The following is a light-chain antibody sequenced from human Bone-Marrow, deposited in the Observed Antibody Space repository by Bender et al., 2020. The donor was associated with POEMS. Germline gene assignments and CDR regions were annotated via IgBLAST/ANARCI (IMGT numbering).Light chain of an antibody. J-gene: IGLJ2*01. Sequence: SYELTQPPSVSVSLGQTARITRSGEALPKQYAYWYQQKPGQAPVLMIYRDAERPSGIPERFSGSSSGTPVTLTISGVQAEDEADYYCQSPDSSAPYLVFGGGPKLPVL. CDR3: QSPDSSAPYLV. V-gene: IGLV3-25*03. CDR1: ALPKQY. CDR2: RDA.